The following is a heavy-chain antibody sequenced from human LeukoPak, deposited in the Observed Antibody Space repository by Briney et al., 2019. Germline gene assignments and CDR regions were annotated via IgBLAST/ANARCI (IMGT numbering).Heavy chain of an antibody. V-gene: IGHV4-59*01. CDR1: GGSISSYY. CDR2: IYYSGST. J-gene: IGHJ6*02. Sequence: PSETLSLTCTVSGGSISSYYWSWIRQPPGKGLEWIGYIYYSGSTNYNPSLKSRVTISVDTSKNQFSLKLSSVTAADTAVYYCARFFYGSGRAYYGMDVWGQGTTVTVSS. CDR3: ARFFYGSGRAYYGMDV. D-gene: IGHD3-10*01.